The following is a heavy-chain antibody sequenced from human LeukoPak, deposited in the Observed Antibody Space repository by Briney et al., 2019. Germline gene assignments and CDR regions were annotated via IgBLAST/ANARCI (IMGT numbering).Heavy chain of an antibody. J-gene: IGHJ4*02. V-gene: IGHV1-24*01. Sequence: ASVTVSCKVSGYTLTELSMHWVRQAPGKGLEWMGGFDPEDGETIYAQKFQGRVTMTEDTSTDTAYMELSSLRSEDTAVYYCATDREVGWYYYDSSGYWKYWGQGTLVTVSS. CDR3: ATDREVGWYYYDSSGYWKY. D-gene: IGHD3-22*01. CDR2: FDPEDGET. CDR1: GYTLTELS.